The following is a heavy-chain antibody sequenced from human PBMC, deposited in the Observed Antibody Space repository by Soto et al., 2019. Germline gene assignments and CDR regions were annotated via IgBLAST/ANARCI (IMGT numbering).Heavy chain of an antibody. J-gene: IGHJ6*02. Sequence: QVQLQQWGAGLLKPSETLSLTCAVYGGSFSGYYWSWIRQPPGKGLEWIGEINHSGSTNYNPSLKRRVTISVDTSKNQCSLKLSSVTAADTAVYYCARGFARPDYYYYGMDVWGQGTTVTVSS. CDR2: INHSGST. CDR3: ARGFARPDYYYYGMDV. V-gene: IGHV4-34*01. CDR1: GGSFSGYY. D-gene: IGHD6-6*01.